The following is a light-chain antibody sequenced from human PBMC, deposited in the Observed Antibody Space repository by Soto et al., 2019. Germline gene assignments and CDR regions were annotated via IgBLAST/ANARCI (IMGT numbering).Light chain of an antibody. J-gene: IGLJ1*01. CDR2: EVS. CDR1: SSDVGSYNL. Sequence: QSVLTQPASVSGSPGQSITISCTGTSSDVGSYNLVSWYQQHPGKAPKLMIYEVSKRPSGVSNRFSGSKSGNTASLTISGLQAEDEADSYCCSYAGSSTFYVFGTGTKLTVL. CDR3: CSYAGSSTFYV. V-gene: IGLV2-23*02.